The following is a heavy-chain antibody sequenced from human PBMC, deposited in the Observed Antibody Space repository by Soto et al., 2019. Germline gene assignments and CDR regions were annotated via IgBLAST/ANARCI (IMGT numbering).Heavy chain of an antibody. CDR1: GFTFTSSA. CDR2: IVVGSGNT. CDR3: AATADYYDSSEYGMDV. J-gene: IGHJ6*02. V-gene: IGHV1-58*01. Sequence: EASVKVSCKASGFTFTSSAVQWVRQARGQRLEWIGWIVVGSGNTNYAQKFQERVTITRDMSTSTAYMELSSLRSEDTAVYYCAATADYYDSSEYGMDVWGQGTTVTVSS. D-gene: IGHD3-22*01.